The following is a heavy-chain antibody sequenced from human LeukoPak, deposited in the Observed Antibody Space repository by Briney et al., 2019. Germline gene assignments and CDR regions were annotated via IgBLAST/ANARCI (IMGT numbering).Heavy chain of an antibody. CDR1: GFTFSDCD. CDR3: GRAF. V-gene: IGHV3-21*06. J-gene: IGHJ4*02. Sequence: GGSLRLSCTASGFTFSDCDMNWFRQAPGKGLEWVASISYRSSHIYYADSAKGRSTISRDNAKNSLYLQMNNLRAEDTAVYYCGRAFWGQGTLVTVSS. CDR2: ISYRSSHI.